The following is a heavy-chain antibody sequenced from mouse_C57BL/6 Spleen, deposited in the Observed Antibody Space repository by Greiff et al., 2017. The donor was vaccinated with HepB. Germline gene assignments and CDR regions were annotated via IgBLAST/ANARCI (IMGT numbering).Heavy chain of an antibody. D-gene: IGHD1-1*01. Sequence: EVKVVESGGDLVKPGGSLKLSCAASGFTFSSYGMSWVRQTPDKRLEWVATISSGGSYTYYPDSVKGRFTISRDNAKNTLYLQMSSLKSEDTAMYYCERYYYGSSYGAMDYWGQGTSVTVSS. CDR1: GFTFSSYG. CDR2: ISSGGSYT. J-gene: IGHJ4*01. V-gene: IGHV5-6*01. CDR3: ERYYYGSSYGAMDY.